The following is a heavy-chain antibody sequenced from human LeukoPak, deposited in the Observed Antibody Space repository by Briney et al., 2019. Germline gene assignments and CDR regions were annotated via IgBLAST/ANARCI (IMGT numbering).Heavy chain of an antibody. Sequence: PGGSLRLSCAASGFTFSSYWMHWARQAPGKGLVWVSRINTDGSSTSYADSVKGRFTISRDNAKNTLYLQMNSLRAEDTAVYYCARESGIAAALDLWGQGTLVTVSS. D-gene: IGHD6-13*01. CDR1: GFTFSSYW. CDR2: INTDGSST. J-gene: IGHJ5*02. V-gene: IGHV3-74*01. CDR3: ARESGIAAALDL.